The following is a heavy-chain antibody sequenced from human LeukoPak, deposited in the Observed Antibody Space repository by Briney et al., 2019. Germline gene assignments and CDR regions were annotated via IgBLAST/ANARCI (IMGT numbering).Heavy chain of an antibody. CDR3: ARVPLGITGTYEFDY. Sequence: SETLSLTCAVYGGSFSGYYWSWIRQPPGKGLEWIGEINHSGSTNYNPSFKSRVTISVDTSKNQFSLKLSSVTAADTAVYYCARVPLGITGTYEFDYWGQGTLVTVSS. CDR2: INHSGST. J-gene: IGHJ4*02. CDR1: GGSFSGYY. V-gene: IGHV4-34*01. D-gene: IGHD1-20*01.